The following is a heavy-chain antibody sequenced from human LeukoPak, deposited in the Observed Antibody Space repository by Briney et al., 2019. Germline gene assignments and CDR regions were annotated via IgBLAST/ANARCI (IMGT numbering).Heavy chain of an antibody. D-gene: IGHD3-3*01. CDR1: GFTFSSYS. J-gene: IGHJ4*02. Sequence: GGSLRLSCAASGFTFSSYSMNWVRQAPGKGLEWVSSISSSSSYIYYADSVKGRFTISRDNAKNSLYLQMNSLRAEDTAVCYCARPTGNYDFWSGPPDYWGQGTLVTVSS. CDR3: ARPTGNYDFWSGPPDY. V-gene: IGHV3-21*01. CDR2: ISSSSSYI.